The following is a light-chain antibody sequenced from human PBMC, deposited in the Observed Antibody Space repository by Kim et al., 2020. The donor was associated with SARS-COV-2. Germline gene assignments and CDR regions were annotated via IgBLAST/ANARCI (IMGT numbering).Light chain of an antibody. V-gene: IGKV1-39*01. CDR2: SSF. J-gene: IGKJ1*01. Sequence: VGYRIIITCRASQRIDNCLNWYQQKPGKAPTLIIFSSFTLKSGVSSRFSGSGSGTEFTLIINSLQPEDSATYFCQESYTVRPTFGPGTKVAIK. CDR3: QESYTVRPT. CDR1: QRIDNC.